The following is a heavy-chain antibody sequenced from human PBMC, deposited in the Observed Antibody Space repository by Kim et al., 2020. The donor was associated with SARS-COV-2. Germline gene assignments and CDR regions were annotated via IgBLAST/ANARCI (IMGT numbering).Heavy chain of an antibody. J-gene: IGHJ4*02. CDR1: GFTFSSYW. D-gene: IGHD1-26*01. V-gene: IGHV3-74*01. Sequence: GGSLRLSCAASGFTFSSYWMHWVRQAPGKGLVWVSRINSDGSTTNYADSVKGRFTISRYNAKNTLYLQMNSLRAEDTAVYYCASRRYTGTYYYFDSWGQGTLVVVSS. CDR2: INSDGSTT. CDR3: ASRRYTGTYYYFDS.